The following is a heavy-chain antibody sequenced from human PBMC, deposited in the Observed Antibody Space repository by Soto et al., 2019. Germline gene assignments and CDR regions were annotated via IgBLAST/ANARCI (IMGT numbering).Heavy chain of an antibody. CDR1: GGSFSGYY. D-gene: IGHD3-22*01. Sequence: SETLSLTCAVYGGSFSGYYWRWIRQPPGKGLEWIGEINHSGSTNYNPSLKSRVTISVDTSKNQFSLKLSSVTAADTAVYYCARGRVHYYDSSGSYYGRVDSYYYGMDVWGQGTTVTVSS. V-gene: IGHV4-34*01. CDR3: ARGRVHYYDSSGSYYGRVDSYYYGMDV. CDR2: INHSGST. J-gene: IGHJ6*02.